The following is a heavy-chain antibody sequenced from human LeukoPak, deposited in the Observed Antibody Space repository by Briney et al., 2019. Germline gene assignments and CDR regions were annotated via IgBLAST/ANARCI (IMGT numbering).Heavy chain of an antibody. Sequence: GESLKISCKGSGYSFTTDWIGWVRQMPGKGLEWMGIIYPGNSDTRYSPSFQGQVTISADKSISTAYLHWSSLKASDTAVYYCARQGLGYCSRGNCYSDYWGQGTLVTVSS. CDR2: IYPGNSDT. CDR1: GYSFTTDW. D-gene: IGHD2-15*01. CDR3: ARQGLGYCSRGNCYSDY. J-gene: IGHJ4*02. V-gene: IGHV5-51*01.